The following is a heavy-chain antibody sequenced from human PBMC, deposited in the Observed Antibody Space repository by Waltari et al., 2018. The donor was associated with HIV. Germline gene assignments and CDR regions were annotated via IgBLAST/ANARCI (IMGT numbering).Heavy chain of an antibody. CDR3: ARRGSSGWFFDY. Sequence: EVPLVQSGAEGKKPGESLKLSCKGSGYSFTSYWSGWGRQMPGKGLELMGIIYPGDSDTSYSPSFQGKVTISADKSISTAYLQWSSLKASDTAMYYCARRGSSGWFFDYWGQGTLVTVSS. CDR1: GYSFTSYW. CDR2: IYPGDSDT. D-gene: IGHD6-19*01. J-gene: IGHJ4*02. V-gene: IGHV5-51*03.